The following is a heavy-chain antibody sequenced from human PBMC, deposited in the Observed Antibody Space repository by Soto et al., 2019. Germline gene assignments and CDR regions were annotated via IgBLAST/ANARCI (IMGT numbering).Heavy chain of an antibody. CDR3: ARHGAIYSNSWYDFDY. D-gene: IGHD5-18*01. CDR2: MYNSGSA. V-gene: IGHV4-59*08. J-gene: IGHJ4*02. CDR1: GGSLSSYY. Sequence: SETLSLTCTVSGGSLSSYYWSWTRQPPGKGLEWVGYMYNSGSANYNPSLKSRVTISVDMSQNQFSLKLTSVTAADTAVYYCARHGAIYSNSWYDFDYWGQGTLVTVSS.